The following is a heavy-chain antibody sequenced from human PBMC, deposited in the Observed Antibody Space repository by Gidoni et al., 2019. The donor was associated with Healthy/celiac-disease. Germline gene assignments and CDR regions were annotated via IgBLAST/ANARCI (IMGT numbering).Heavy chain of an antibody. D-gene: IGHD3-3*01. Sequence: EVQLVESGGGLVQPGGSLRLSCAASGFTFSSYAMRWVRQAPGKGLEWVSAISGSGGSTYYADSVKGRFTISRDNSKNTLYLQMNSLRAEDTAVYYCAKGGEYDFWSGGYYYYGMDVWGQGTTVTVSS. V-gene: IGHV3-23*04. J-gene: IGHJ6*02. CDR1: GFTFSSYA. CDR2: ISGSGGST. CDR3: AKGGEYDFWSGGYYYYGMDV.